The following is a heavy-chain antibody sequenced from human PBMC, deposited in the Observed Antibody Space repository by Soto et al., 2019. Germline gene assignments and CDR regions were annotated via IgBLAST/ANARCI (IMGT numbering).Heavy chain of an antibody. CDR1: GFTVSNNY. CDR2: ISSSSSYI. D-gene: IGHD2-21*02. V-gene: IGHV3-21*04. CDR3: AREDCGGDCPSDYYYYYGMDV. Sequence: PGGSLRLSCAASGFTVSNNYMIWFRLPPGKGLEWVSSISSSSSYIYYADSVKGRFTISRDNAKNSLYLQMNSLRAEDTAVYYCAREDCGGDCPSDYYYYYGMDVWGQGTTVTVSS. J-gene: IGHJ6*02.